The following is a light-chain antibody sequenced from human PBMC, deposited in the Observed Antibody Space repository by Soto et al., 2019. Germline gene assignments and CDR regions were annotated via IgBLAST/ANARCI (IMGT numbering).Light chain of an antibody. CDR2: DVN. CDR1: TSDVGGYNY. CDR3: CSYAGSYTYV. V-gene: IGLV2-11*01. J-gene: IGLJ1*01. Sequence: QSALTQPRSVSGSPGQSVTISCTGTTSDVGGYNYVSWYQHHPGKAPKLMICDVNKRPSGVPDRFSGSKSGNTASLTISGLQAEDESDYYCCSYAGSYTYVFGTGTKV.